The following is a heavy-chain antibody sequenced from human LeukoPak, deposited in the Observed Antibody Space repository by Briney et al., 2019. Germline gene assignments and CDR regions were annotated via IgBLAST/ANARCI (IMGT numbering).Heavy chain of an antibody. D-gene: IGHD6-13*01. CDR1: GFPFSIYW. CDR2: IKQDGSGE. CDR3: VRAGTSAVFDY. V-gene: IGHV3-7*01. J-gene: IGHJ4*02. Sequence: GGSLRLSCAASGFPFSIYWMNWVRQAPGKGLEWVANIKQDGSGESYVDSVKGRFAISRDNAKNSLYLLMNSLRAEGTAVYYCVRAGTSAVFDYWGQGTPVTVSS.